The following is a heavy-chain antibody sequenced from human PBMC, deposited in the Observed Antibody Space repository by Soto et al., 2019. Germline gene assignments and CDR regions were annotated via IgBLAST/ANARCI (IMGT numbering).Heavy chain of an antibody. Sequence: SETLSLTCAVYGGSFSGYYWSWIRQPPGKGLEWIGEINHRGSTNYNPSLKSRVTISVDTSKNQFPLKLSSVTAADTAVYYCARERGYDFWSGYYTFWYFDYWGQGTLVTVSS. J-gene: IGHJ4*02. CDR2: INHRGST. CDR3: ARERGYDFWSGYYTFWYFDY. V-gene: IGHV4-34*01. CDR1: GGSFSGYY. D-gene: IGHD3-3*01.